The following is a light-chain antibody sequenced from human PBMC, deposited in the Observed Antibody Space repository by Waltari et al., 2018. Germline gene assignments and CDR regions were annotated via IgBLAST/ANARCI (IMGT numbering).Light chain of an antibody. CDR2: DTS. V-gene: IGKV3-20*01. Sequence: EIVLTQSPGTLSLSPGERPTLSCRASQAVSRFLAWYQQKPGQAPRLLIYDTSTRATGIPDRFSGSGSGTDFSLTISRLEPEDFAVYYCQKYGSLPATFGQGTKVEIK. J-gene: IGKJ1*01. CDR1: QAVSRF. CDR3: QKYGSLPAT.